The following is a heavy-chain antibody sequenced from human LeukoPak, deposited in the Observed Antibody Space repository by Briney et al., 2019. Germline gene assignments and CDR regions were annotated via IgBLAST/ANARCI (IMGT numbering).Heavy chain of an antibody. V-gene: IGHV3-23*01. CDR2: ISSNGGST. Sequence: PGGSLRLSCAASGFTFSTYAMSWVRQAPGKGLEWVSSISSNGGSTYYADSVKGRFTISRDNSKNTLYLQMNSLRAEDTAVYYCAKASKMGTILPPFDYWGQGTLVTVSS. CDR1: GFTFSTYA. CDR3: AKASKMGTILPPFDY. J-gene: IGHJ4*02. D-gene: IGHD5-24*01.